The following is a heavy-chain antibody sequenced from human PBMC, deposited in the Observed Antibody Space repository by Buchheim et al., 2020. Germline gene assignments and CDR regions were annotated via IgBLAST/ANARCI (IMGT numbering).Heavy chain of an antibody. CDR1: GFTFSSYW. D-gene: IGHD2-15*01. CDR3: ARDSRRDRMGYCSGGSCYGIDY. Sequence: EVQLVESGGGLVQPGGSLRLSCAASGFTFSSYWMHWVRQAPGKGLVWVSRINSDGSSTSYADSVKGRFTIPRDNAKNTRYLQMNRLGAEDTAVYYCARDSRRDRMGYCSGGSCYGIDYWGQGTL. J-gene: IGHJ4*02. CDR2: INSDGSST. V-gene: IGHV3-74*01.